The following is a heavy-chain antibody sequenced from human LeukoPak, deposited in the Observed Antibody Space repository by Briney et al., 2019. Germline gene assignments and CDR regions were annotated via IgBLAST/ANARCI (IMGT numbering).Heavy chain of an antibody. CDR1: GFTFDDYT. J-gene: IGHJ4*02. D-gene: IGHD5-18*01. Sequence: GGSLRLSCAASGFTFDDYTMHWVRQAPGKGLEWVSGISWNSGSIGYADSVKGRFTISRDNAKNSLYLQMNSLRAEDTALYYCAKDYTAMVRGPDYWGQGTLVTVSS. CDR2: ISWNSGSI. CDR3: AKDYTAMVRGPDY. V-gene: IGHV3-9*01.